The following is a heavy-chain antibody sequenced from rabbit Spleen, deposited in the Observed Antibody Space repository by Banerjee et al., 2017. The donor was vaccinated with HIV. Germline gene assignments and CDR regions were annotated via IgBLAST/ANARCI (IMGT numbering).Heavy chain of an antibody. CDR2: IDSSSDIP. V-gene: IGHV1S45*01. J-gene: IGHJ3*01. CDR3: ARDGAGGSYFAL. D-gene: IGHD8-1*01. CDR1: GFDLSSYYY. Sequence: QEQLEESGGGLVKPEESLTLTCKASGFDLSSYYYMCWVRQAPGKGLEWIACIDSSSDIPYYASWAKGRFPISKTSSTTVTLQMTSLTAADTATYFCARDGAGGSYFALWGQGTLVTVS.